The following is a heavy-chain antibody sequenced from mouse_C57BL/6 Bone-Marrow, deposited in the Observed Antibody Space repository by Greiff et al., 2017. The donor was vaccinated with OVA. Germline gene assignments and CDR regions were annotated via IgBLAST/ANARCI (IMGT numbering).Heavy chain of an antibody. CDR3: ARGSTTKWYFDV. CDR1: GYTFTSYW. D-gene: IGHD1-1*01. Sequence: QVQLQQPGAELVMPGASVKLSCKASGYTFTSYWMHWVKQRPGQGLEWIGEIDPSDSYTNYNQKFKGKSTLTVDKSSSTAYMQLSSLTSEDSAVYYCARGSTTKWYFDVWGTGTTVTVSS. V-gene: IGHV1-69*01. CDR2: IDPSDSYT. J-gene: IGHJ1*03.